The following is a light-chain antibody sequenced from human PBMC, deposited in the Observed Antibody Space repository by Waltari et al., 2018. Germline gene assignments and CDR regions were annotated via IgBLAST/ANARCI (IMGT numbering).Light chain of an antibody. Sequence: QSALTQPASVSGSPGQSITISCTGTSSDVGGYNYVSCYQQHPGKAPKLMIYDVSQRPSGVSNRFSGSKSGNTASLTISGLQTEDEADYYCSSYTSSDKGVFGTGTKVTVL. CDR3: SSYTSSDKGV. J-gene: IGLJ1*01. V-gene: IGLV2-14*03. CDR1: SSDVGGYNY. CDR2: DVS.